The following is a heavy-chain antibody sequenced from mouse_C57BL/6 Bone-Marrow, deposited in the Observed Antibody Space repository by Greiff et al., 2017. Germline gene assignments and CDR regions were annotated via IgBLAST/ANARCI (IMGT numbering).Heavy chain of an antibody. Sequence: QVQLQQSGPELVKPGASVKISCKASGYAFTSSWMNWVKQRPGKGLEWIGRIYPGDGDTNYNGKFKGKATLTADKSSSTAYMQLSSLTSEDSAVYFCAREGNYSLCYYDVCGTATTVFVSS. CDR1: GYAFTSSW. V-gene: IGHV1-82*01. CDR3: AREGNYSLCYYDV. CDR2: IYPGDGDT. D-gene: IGHD2-1*01. J-gene: IGHJ1*03.